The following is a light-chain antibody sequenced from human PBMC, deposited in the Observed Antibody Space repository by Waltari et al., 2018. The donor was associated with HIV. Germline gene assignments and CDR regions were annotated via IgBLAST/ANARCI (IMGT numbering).Light chain of an antibody. CDR2: GNK. J-gene: IGLJ2*01. CDR1: TSNIGGLYD. CDR3: QSYDNSLTVV. Sequence: QSVLTQPPSVSGAPGHRVTISCTGSTSNIGGLYDVHSYTQLPGTAPKLLIYGNKNRPSGVPDRFSASKSGSSASLIITGLQTEDEADYYCQSYDNSLTVVFGGGTKVTVL. V-gene: IGLV1-40*01.